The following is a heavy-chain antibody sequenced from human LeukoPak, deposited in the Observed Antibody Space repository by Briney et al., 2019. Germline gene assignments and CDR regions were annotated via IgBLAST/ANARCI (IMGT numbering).Heavy chain of an antibody. D-gene: IGHD2-2*01. CDR2: ITSSSSTI. CDR3: ARLGVPAAPPYYYYYMDV. V-gene: IGHV3-48*01. Sequence: GSLRLSCAASGFTFSSYAMHWVRQAPGKGLEWVSYITSSSSTIYYADSVKGRFTISRDNAKNSLYLQMNSLRAEDTAVYYCARLGVPAAPPYYYYYMDVWGKGTTVTVSS. CDR1: GFTFSSYA. J-gene: IGHJ6*03.